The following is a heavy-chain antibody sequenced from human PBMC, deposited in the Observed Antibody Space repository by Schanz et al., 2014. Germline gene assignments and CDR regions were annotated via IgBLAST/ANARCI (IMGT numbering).Heavy chain of an antibody. J-gene: IGHJ4*02. CDR1: GGTFSSFA. CDR2: IIPILDIT. D-gene: IGHD3-22*01. V-gene: IGHV1-69*09. Sequence: QVQLVQSGSELKKPGASVKVSCKASGGTFSSFAIFWVRQAPGQGLEWMGTIIPILDITNYAQMFQGRVTITADKYTSTAYMELSNLRSEDPAVYYWARAGQDFSDSSGYATYYFGNWGQGTLVTVSS. CDR3: ARAGQDFSDSSGYATYYFGN.